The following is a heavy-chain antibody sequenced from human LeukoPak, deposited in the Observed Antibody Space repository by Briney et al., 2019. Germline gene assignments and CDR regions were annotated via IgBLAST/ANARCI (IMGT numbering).Heavy chain of an antibody. J-gene: IGHJ4*02. CDR1: GYTFTGYY. CDR2: INPNSGST. Sequence: ASVKVSCKASGYTFTGYYMHWVRQAPGQGLEWMGWINPNSGSTNYAQKFQGRVTMTRDTSISTAYMELSRLRSDDTAVYYCARILYYYDSSGSDYWGQGTLVTVSS. CDR3: ARILYYYDSSGSDY. V-gene: IGHV1-2*02. D-gene: IGHD3-22*01.